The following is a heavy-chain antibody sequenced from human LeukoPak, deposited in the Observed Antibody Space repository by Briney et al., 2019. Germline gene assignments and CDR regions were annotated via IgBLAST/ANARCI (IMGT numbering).Heavy chain of an antibody. Sequence: SVKVSCKASGGTFSYAISWVRQAPGQGLEWMGGIIPIFGTADYAQQFQGRVTMTTDESRSTAYMELSSLRSDDTAMYYCARLGVGYDIQHWFDPWGQGTLVTVSS. J-gene: IGHJ5*02. CDR1: GGTFSYA. CDR3: ARLGVGYDIQHWFDP. D-gene: IGHD3-9*01. CDR2: IIPIFGTA. V-gene: IGHV1-69*05.